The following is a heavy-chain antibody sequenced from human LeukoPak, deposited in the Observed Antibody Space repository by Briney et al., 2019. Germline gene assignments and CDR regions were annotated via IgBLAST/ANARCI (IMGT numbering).Heavy chain of an antibody. CDR3: AREAGGSPDY. J-gene: IGHJ4*02. D-gene: IGHD5-12*01. Sequence: SGGSLRLSCVASGLTFSNYAMHWVRHAPGKGREGLSSIRDDGGSSYYADSVRGRYTISRDNPKNTLYLKMGSLRAEDMAVYYCAREAGGSPDYWGQGTLVTVSS. V-gene: IGHV3-64*02. CDR1: GLTFSNYA. CDR2: IRDDGGSS.